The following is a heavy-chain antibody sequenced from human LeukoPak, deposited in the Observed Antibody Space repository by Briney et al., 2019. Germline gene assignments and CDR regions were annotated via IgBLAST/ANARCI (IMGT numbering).Heavy chain of an antibody. CDR1: GFTFSSYG. V-gene: IGHV3-30*03. CDR3: ARGENSKTYPVSGY. J-gene: IGHJ4*02. Sequence: GKSLRLSCAASGFTFSSYGMHWVRQAPGKGLEWVAVISSDGSSKYYIDSVKGRFTISRDNSKNTPFLQMNSLRAEDTAVYYCARGENSKTYPVSGYWGQGTLVTVSS. CDR2: ISSDGSSK. D-gene: IGHD2/OR15-2a*01.